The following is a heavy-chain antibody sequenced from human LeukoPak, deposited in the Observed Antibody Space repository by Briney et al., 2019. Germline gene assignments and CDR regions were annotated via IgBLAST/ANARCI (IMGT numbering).Heavy chain of an antibody. J-gene: IGHJ4*02. Sequence: GRSLRLSCAASGFTFSSYSMNWVRQAPGKWLEWVSSISSSSSYIYYADSVKGRFTIARDNAKNSLYLQMNSLRAEDTAVYYCASSIAARPDWGQGTLVTAS. D-gene: IGHD6-6*01. CDR3: ASSIAARPD. CDR1: GFTFSSYS. V-gene: IGHV3-21*01. CDR2: ISSSSSYI.